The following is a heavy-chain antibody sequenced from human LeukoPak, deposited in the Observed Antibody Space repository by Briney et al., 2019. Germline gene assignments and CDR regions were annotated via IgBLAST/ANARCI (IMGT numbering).Heavy chain of an antibody. V-gene: IGHV3-11*04. CDR3: ARDSAVGATCFDY. D-gene: IGHD1-26*01. CDR2: ISSSGSAK. J-gene: IGHJ4*02. CDR1: GFTFSDYY. Sequence: GGSLRLSCAASGFTFSDYYMSWIRQAPGKGLEWVSYISSSGSAKYYADSVKGRFTISRDNSKNTLYLQMNSLRAEDTAVYYCARDSAVGATCFDYWGQGTLVTVSS.